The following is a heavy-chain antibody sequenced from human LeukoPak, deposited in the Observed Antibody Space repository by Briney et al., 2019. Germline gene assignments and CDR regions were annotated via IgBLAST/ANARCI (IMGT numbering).Heavy chain of an antibody. CDR1: GDSVSINSAA. J-gene: IGHJ5*02. CDR2: TYYRSKWYN. Sequence: SQTLSLTFAISGDSVSINSAAWNWIRQSPSRGLEWLGSTYYRSKWYNDYAVSVKGRITINPDTSKNQFSLQLYSVTPEDTAVYYCAREDEQQLVVSWFDPWGQGTLVTVSS. CDR3: AREDEQQLVVSWFDP. D-gene: IGHD6-13*01. V-gene: IGHV6-1*01.